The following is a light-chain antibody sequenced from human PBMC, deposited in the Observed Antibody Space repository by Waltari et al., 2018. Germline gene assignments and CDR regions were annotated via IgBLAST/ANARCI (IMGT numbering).Light chain of an antibody. V-gene: IGKV1-9*01. Sequence: DIQLTQSPSFLSASIGDRVIITYRASQGISSFLAWYQHKPGKAPNLLIYDASTLQNGVPSRFSGSGSGTEFTLTISSLQPEDFATYYCQQFNSYPRTFGQGTKVQIK. CDR3: QQFNSYPRT. J-gene: IGKJ2*01. CDR1: QGISSF. CDR2: DAS.